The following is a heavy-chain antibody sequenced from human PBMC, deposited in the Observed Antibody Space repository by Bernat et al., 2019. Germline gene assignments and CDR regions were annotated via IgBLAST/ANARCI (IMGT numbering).Heavy chain of an antibody. CDR3: AREGWSAMAASGTGADY. V-gene: IGHV3-33*01. D-gene: IGHD5-18*01. CDR2: IWYDSSNS. CDR1: GSTFSNYG. J-gene: IGHJ4*02. Sequence: QVQLVESGGGVVQPGTSLRLSCVASGSTFSNYGMHWVRQAPGKGLEWVAVIWYDSSNSYYADSVRGRFTISKDNSKNTLFLQMNSLRTEDTGVYYCAREGWSAMAASGTGADYWGQGTLVSVSS.